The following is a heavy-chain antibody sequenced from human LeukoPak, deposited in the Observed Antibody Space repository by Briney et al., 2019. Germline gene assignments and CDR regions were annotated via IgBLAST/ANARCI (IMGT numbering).Heavy chain of an antibody. J-gene: IGHJ4*02. CDR2: INTDGTVT. CDR3: ATKQWLAPPPDS. V-gene: IGHV3-74*01. Sequence: GGSLRLSCAASGFTFSKYWMLWVRQAPGKGLESVSRINTDGTVTTYADSVKGRFTVSRDNADNTMFLQMSSARDEDTAVYYCATKQWLAPPPDSWGQGTPVTVSS. D-gene: IGHD6-19*01. CDR1: GFTFSKYW.